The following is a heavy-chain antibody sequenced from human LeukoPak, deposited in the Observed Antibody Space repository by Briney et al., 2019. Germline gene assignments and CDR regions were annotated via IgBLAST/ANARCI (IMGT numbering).Heavy chain of an antibody. CDR2: IKQDGSEK. D-gene: IGHD1-7*01. J-gene: IGHJ3*02. CDR1: GFTFSSYW. Sequence: PGGSLRLSCAASGFTFSSYWMSWVRQAPGKGREWVANIKQDGSEKYYVDSVKGRFTISRDNAKNSLYLQMNSLRAEDTAVYYCARVPNWNYAPDAFDIWGQGTMVTVSS. CDR3: ARVPNWNYAPDAFDI. V-gene: IGHV3-7*01.